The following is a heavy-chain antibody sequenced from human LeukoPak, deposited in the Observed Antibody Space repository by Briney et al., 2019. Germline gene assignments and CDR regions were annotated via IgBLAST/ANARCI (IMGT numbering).Heavy chain of an antibody. CDR3: AKGSSGSRPYYFDY. V-gene: IGHV3-23*01. D-gene: IGHD3-22*01. Sequence: GGSLRLSCAASGFTFSSYAMSWVRQAPGQGLDWVSAITGSGDNTYRADSVKGRFTISRDNSKNTLYLQMDSLTAEDTAVYYCAKGSSGSRPYYFDYWGQGTLVTVSS. CDR1: GFTFSSYA. CDR2: ITGSGDNT. J-gene: IGHJ4*02.